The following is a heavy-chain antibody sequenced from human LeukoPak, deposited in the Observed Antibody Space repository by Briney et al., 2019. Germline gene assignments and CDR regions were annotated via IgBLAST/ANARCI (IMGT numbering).Heavy chain of an antibody. J-gene: IGHJ3*02. Sequence: SETLSLTCTVSGGSISSSSYYWGWIRQPPGKGLEWIGSIYYSGSTYYNPSLKSRVTISVDTSKNQFSLKLSSVTAADTAVYYCARDSGSYYGALDIWGQGTMVTASS. CDR3: ARDSGSYYGALDI. V-gene: IGHV4-39*01. CDR2: IYYSGST. CDR1: GGSISSSSYY. D-gene: IGHD1-26*01.